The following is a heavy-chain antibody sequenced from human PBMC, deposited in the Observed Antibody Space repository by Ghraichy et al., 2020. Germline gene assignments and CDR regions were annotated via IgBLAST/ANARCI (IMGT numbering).Heavy chain of an antibody. CDR2: IYPGDSDT. CDR3: ARRGHCTNGVCYPTYYYYYGMDV. CDR1: GYSFTSYW. V-gene: IGHV5-51*01. D-gene: IGHD2-8*01. Sequence: LNISCKGSGYSFTSYWIGWVRQMPGKGLEWMGIIYPGDSDTRYSPSFQGQVTISADKSISTAYLQWSGLKASDTAMYYCARRGHCTNGVCYPTYYYYYGMDVWGQGTTVTVSS. J-gene: IGHJ6*02.